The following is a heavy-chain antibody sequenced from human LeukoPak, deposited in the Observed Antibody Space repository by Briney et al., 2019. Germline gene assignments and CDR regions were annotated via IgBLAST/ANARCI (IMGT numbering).Heavy chain of an antibody. J-gene: IGHJ6*03. CDR2: IYSGGNT. Sequence: PGGSLRLSCTASGFTVSSNSMSWVRQAPGKGLEWVSFIYSGGNTHYSDSVKGRFTISRDNSKNTLYLQMNSLRAEDTAVYYCAKDPYNYYYMDVWGKGTTVTISS. CDR1: GFTVSSNS. V-gene: IGHV3-66*02. CDR3: AKDPYNYYYMDV.